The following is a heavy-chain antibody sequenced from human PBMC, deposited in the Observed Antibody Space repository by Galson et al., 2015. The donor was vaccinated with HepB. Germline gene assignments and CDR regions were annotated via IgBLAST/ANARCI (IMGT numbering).Heavy chain of an antibody. V-gene: IGHV1-18*01. CDR2: ISRYSTNT. CDR3: ARDIWSGSFYYYYYMDV. CDR1: GYSFTNYS. D-gene: IGHD3-3*01. J-gene: IGHJ6*03. Sequence: SVKVSCKASGYSFTNYSISWVRQAPGQGLEFMGWISRYSTNTNYAQKFHGRVTMTTDTSTNTAYMELRSLRSDDTAIYYCARDIWSGSFYYYYYMDVWGKGTTVTVSS.